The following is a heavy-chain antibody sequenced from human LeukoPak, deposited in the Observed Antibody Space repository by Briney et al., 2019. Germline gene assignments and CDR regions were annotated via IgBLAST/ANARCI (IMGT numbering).Heavy chain of an antibody. J-gene: IGHJ4*02. CDR1: GGTFSSYA. CDR2: IIPILGIA. D-gene: IGHD5-18*01. Sequence: ASVKVSCKASGGTFSSYAISWVRQAPGQGLEWMGRIIPILGIANYAQKFQGRVTITADKSTSTAYMELSSLRSEDTAVYYCARVDTAMVIDYWGQGTLVAVSS. V-gene: IGHV1-69*04. CDR3: ARVDTAMVIDY.